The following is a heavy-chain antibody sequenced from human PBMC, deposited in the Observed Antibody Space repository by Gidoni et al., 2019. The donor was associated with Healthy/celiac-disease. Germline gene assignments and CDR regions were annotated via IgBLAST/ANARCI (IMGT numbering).Heavy chain of an antibody. CDR1: GYTFTCSH. D-gene: IGHD2-2*01. Sequence: QVQLVQSGAEANKPRASVKVSCQASGYTFTCSHMHWVRQAPGQGLEWMGWIKPNSGGTNYAQKFQGRVTMTRDTSISTAYMELSRLRSDDTAVYYCARGDIVVVPAAWGNWFDPWGQGTLVTVSS. CDR3: ARGDIVVVPAAWGNWFDP. CDR2: IKPNSGGT. V-gene: IGHV1-2*02. J-gene: IGHJ5*02.